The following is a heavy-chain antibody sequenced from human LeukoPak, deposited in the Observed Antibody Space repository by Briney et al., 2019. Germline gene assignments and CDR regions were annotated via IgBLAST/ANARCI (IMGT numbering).Heavy chain of an antibody. CDR3: AKGGDDPFDY. D-gene: IGHD1-26*01. V-gene: IGHV3-43*01. Sequence: GGSLRLSCAASGFTFDDYTMHWVRQAPGKGLEWVSLISWDGGSTYYADSVKGRFTISRDNSKNSLYLQMNCLRTEDTALYYCAKGGDDPFDYWGQGTLVTVSS. J-gene: IGHJ4*02. CDR1: GFTFDDYT. CDR2: ISWDGGST.